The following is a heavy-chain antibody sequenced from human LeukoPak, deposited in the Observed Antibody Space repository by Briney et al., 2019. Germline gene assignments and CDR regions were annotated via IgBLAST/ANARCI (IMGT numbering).Heavy chain of an antibody. Sequence: ASVKVSCKASGGTFSSYAISWVRQAPGQGLEWMGRIIPIFGTANYAQKFQGRVTITADKSTSTAYMELSSLRSEDTAVYYRARGGRGIHTPYNWFDPWGQGTLVTVSS. CDR1: GGTFSSYA. CDR3: ARGGRGIHTPYNWFDP. CDR2: IIPIFGTA. D-gene: IGHD2-15*01. V-gene: IGHV1-69*06. J-gene: IGHJ5*02.